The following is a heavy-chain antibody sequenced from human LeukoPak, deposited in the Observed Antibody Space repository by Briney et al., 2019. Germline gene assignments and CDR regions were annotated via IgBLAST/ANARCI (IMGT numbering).Heavy chain of an antibody. Sequence: GGSLTLSCAASGFIFSDYYMSWIRQAPGKGLEWLSYISSSSIYTSYADSVKGRFTISRDNAKYSLYLQLNSLRAEDTAVYYCARGSPPDYWGQGTLVTVSS. CDR3: ARGSPPDY. CDR1: GFIFSDYY. J-gene: IGHJ4*02. V-gene: IGHV3-11*05. D-gene: IGHD2-15*01. CDR2: ISSSSIYT.